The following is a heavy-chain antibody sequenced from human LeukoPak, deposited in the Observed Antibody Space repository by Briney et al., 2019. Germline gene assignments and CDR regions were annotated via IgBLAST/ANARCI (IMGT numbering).Heavy chain of an antibody. CDR2: INHSGST. V-gene: IGHV4-34*01. D-gene: IGHD6-6*01. J-gene: IGHJ4*02. Sequence: SETLSLTCAVYGGSFSGYYWSWIRQPPGKGLEWIGEINHSGSTNYGPSLKSRVTISVDTSKNQFSLKLSSVTAADTAVYYCARGLAAPDYWGQGTLVTVSS. CDR1: GGSFSGYY. CDR3: ARGLAAPDY.